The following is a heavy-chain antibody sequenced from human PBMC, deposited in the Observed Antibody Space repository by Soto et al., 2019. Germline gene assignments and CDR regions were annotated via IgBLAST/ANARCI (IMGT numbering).Heavy chain of an antibody. CDR3: ARVKTNTRDYYGMAV. V-gene: IGHV4-59*01. J-gene: IGHJ6*02. CDR2: IYYTGST. CDR1: GGSISSYY. D-gene: IGHD2-8*01. Sequence: SETLSLTCTVSGGSISSYYWSWIRQPPGKRLEWIGYIYYTGSTNYNPSLKSRVTISIDTSKNQFSLKLSSVTAADTAVYYCARVKTNTRDYYGMAVWGQGTMVTVSS.